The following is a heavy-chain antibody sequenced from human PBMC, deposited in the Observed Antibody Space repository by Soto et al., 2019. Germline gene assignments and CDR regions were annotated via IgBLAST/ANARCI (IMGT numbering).Heavy chain of an antibody. CDR1: GYSFMKYG. CDR2: ISPCSGYT. Sequence: ASVKVSCKGFGYSFMKYGINWVRQAPGQGLEWVGWISPCSGYTHSAQKFHGRLTLTTDTAASTAYMELGILRSADTALYYCAREASVLIPAAQPSRFDSWGQGTLVTVSS. D-gene: IGHD2-2*01. V-gene: IGHV1-18*01. CDR3: AREASVLIPAAQPSRFDS. J-gene: IGHJ4*02.